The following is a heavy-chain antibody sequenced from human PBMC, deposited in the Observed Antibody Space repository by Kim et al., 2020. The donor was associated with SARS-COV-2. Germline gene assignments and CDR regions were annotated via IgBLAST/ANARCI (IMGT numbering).Heavy chain of an antibody. CDR3: AKALRYYYDSSGYYXLDAFAV. Sequence: GGSLRLSCAASGFTFSSYAMSWVRQAPGKGLEWVSVIYSGGSSTYYADSVKGRFTISRDNAKNTXYLQMNSLXPEDTAVYYCAKALRYYYDSSGYYXLDAFAVWGQGTMVTVSS. D-gene: IGHD3-22*01. CDR2: IYSGGSST. V-gene: IGHV3-23*03. J-gene: IGHJ3*01. CDR1: GFTFSSYA.